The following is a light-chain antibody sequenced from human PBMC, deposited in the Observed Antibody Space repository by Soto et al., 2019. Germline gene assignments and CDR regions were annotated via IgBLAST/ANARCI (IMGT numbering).Light chain of an antibody. CDR3: QQYHSYST. V-gene: IGKV1-5*01. J-gene: IGKJ1*01. Sequence: DIQMTQSPSTLSASVGDRVTITCRASETVNNWLAWYQQKPGKAPKILIYDATSLDSGVLSRFSGSRSGTDFTLTISSLQPDDFATYYCQQYHSYSTFGQGTNVEVK. CDR2: DAT. CDR1: ETVNNW.